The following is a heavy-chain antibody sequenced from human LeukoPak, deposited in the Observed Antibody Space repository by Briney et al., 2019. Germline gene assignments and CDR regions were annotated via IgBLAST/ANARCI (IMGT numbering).Heavy chain of an antibody. Sequence: SVKVSCKASGGTFSSYAISWVRQAPGQGLEWMGGIIPIFGTANYAQKFQGRVTITADESTSTAYMELSSLRFEDTAVYYCATDEGGDAFDIWGQGTMVTVSS. CDR3: ATDEGGDAFDI. J-gene: IGHJ3*02. V-gene: IGHV1-69*13. CDR1: GGTFSSYA. CDR2: IIPIFGTA.